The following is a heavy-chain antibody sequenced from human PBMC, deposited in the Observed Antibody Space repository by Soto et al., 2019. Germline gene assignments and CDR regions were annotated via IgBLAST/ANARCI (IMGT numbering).Heavy chain of an antibody. J-gene: IGHJ4*02. CDR3: ARRWGTTFDY. CDR2: MYYSGST. D-gene: IGHD3-16*01. Sequence: PSETLSLTCTVSGGSISSYYWSWIRQPPGKGLEWIGYMYYSGSTNYNPSLKSRVTISVDTSKNQFSLKLSSVTAADTAVYYCARRWGTTFDYWGQGTLVTVSS. CDR1: GGSISSYY. V-gene: IGHV4-59*08.